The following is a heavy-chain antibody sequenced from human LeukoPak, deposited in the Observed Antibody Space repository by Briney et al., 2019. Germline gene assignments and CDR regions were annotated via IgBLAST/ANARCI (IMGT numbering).Heavy chain of an antibody. CDR3: ASGPSDFWSDSYYGMDV. D-gene: IGHD3-3*01. V-gene: IGHV1-69*13. CDR2: IIPIFGTA. J-gene: IGHJ6*02. CDR1: GGTFSSYA. Sequence: SVKVSCKTSGGTFSSYAISWVRQAPGQGLEWMGGIIPIFGTANYAQKFQGRVTITADESTSTAYMELSSLRSEDTAVYYCASGPSDFWSDSYYGMDVWGQGTTVTVSS.